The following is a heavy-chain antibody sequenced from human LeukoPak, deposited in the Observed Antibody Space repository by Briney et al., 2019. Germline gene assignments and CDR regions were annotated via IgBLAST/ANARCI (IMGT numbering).Heavy chain of an antibody. CDR3: ATGPLYSNYAGYYYYMDV. J-gene: IGHJ6*03. CDR2: FDPEDGET. D-gene: IGHD4-11*01. Sequence: GASVKVSCKVSGYTLTELSIHWVRQAPGKGLEWMGGFDPEDGETIYAQKFQGRVTMTEDTSTDTAYMELSSLRSEDTAVYYCATGPLYSNYAGYYYYMDVWGKGTTVTVSS. CDR1: GYTLTELS. V-gene: IGHV1-24*01.